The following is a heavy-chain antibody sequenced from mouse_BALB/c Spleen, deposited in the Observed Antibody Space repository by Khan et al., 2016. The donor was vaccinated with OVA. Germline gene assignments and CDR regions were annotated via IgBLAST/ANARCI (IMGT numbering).Heavy chain of an antibody. J-gene: IGHJ3*01. CDR1: GFTFSTYA. CDR2: INRDGDYT. D-gene: IGHD2-1*01. CDR3: ARSADGNFAY. Sequence: EVELVESGGGLVKPGGSLKLSCAASGFTFSTYAMPWVRQTPEKRLEWVATINRDGDYTYYPYNVTGRFPISRDTAKNILYLQMSSLRSEDTALYYCARSADGNFAYWGQGTLVTVSA. V-gene: IGHV5-9-3*01.